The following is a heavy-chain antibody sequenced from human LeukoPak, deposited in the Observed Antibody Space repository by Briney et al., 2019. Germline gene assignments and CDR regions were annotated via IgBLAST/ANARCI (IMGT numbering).Heavy chain of an antibody. CDR1: GGSISSSNW. CDR3: ARGGRFGEFFDY. J-gene: IGHJ4*02. Sequence: SSETLSLTCAVSGGSISSSNWWSWVRQPPGKGLEWIGEIYHSGSTNYNPSLKSRVTISVDTSKNQFSLKLSSVTAADTAVYYCARGGRFGEFFDYWGQGTLVTVSS. D-gene: IGHD3-10*01. CDR2: IYHSGST. V-gene: IGHV4-4*02.